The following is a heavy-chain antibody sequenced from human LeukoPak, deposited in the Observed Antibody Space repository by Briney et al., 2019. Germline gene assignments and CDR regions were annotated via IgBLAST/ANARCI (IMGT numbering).Heavy chain of an antibody. CDR3: AKDAGDGYEYDY. V-gene: IGHV3-23*01. CDR1: GFTFSNYA. CDR2: ITTSGGST. J-gene: IGHJ4*02. Sequence: GGSLRLSCAASGFTFSNYAMSWVRQAPGKGLEWVSAITTSGGSTYYADSVKGRFTISRDQSKNTLFLQLNSLRAEDTAVYYCAKDAGDGYEYDYWGQGTLVTVSS. D-gene: IGHD5-24*01.